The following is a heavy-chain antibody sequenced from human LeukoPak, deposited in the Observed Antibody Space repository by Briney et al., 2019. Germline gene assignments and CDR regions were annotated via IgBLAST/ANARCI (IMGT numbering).Heavy chain of an antibody. J-gene: IGHJ6*03. D-gene: IGHD3-10*01. CDR3: ARVQEWFGENYYYYMDV. CDR1: GYSISSGYY. Sequence: SETLSLTCTVSGYSISSGYYWGWIRQPPGKGLEWIGRIYTSGSTNYNPSLKSRVTMSVDTSKNQFSLKLSSVTAADTAVYYCARVQEWFGENYYYYMDVWGKGTTVTISS. V-gene: IGHV4-38-2*02. CDR2: IYTSGST.